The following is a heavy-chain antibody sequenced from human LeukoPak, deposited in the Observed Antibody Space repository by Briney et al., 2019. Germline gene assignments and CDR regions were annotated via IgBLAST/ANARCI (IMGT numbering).Heavy chain of an antibody. Sequence: PSETLSLTCTVSGGSISGYYWSWIRQPPGKGLEWIGEINHSGSTNYNPSLKSRVTISVDTSKNQFSLKLSSVTAADTAVYYCARRTFGRSNWFDPWGQGTLVTVSP. CDR1: GGSISGYY. J-gene: IGHJ5*02. D-gene: IGHD3-3*01. CDR2: INHSGST. CDR3: ARRTFGRSNWFDP. V-gene: IGHV4-34*01.